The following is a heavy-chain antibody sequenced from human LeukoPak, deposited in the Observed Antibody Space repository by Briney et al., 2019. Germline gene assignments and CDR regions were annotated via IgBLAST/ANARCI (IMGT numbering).Heavy chain of an antibody. CDR2: IGTSSTTI. Sequence: GGSLRLSCAASGFAFSSYTMIWVRQPPGKGLEWVSNIGTSSTTIYYADSVKGRFTISRDNARKSLFLQMNNLRADDTAVYYCARDLYTSGWPAFDLWGRGTLVTVSS. D-gene: IGHD6-19*01. V-gene: IGHV3-48*04. CDR3: ARDLYTSGWPAFDL. J-gene: IGHJ2*01. CDR1: GFAFSSYT.